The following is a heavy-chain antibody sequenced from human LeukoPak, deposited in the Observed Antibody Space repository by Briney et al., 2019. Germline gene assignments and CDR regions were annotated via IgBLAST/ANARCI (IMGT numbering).Heavy chain of an antibody. D-gene: IGHD5-12*01. CDR2: INQDGSKE. V-gene: IGHV3-7*01. J-gene: IGHJ4*02. CDR3: VRDGGVSGYDLLDY. CDR1: GFIFSNYW. Sequence: GGSLRLSCTASGFIFSNYWMTWVRQAPGKGLEWVAQINQDGSKEYYIDSVKARFSISRDNARNSVSLQMNSLRAEDTAVYYCVRDGGVSGYDLLDYWGQGTLVTVSS.